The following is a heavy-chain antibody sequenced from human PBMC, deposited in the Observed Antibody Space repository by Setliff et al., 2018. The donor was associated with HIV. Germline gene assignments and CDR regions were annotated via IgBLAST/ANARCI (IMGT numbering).Heavy chain of an antibody. V-gene: IGHV4-61*09. D-gene: IGHD6-19*01. CDR2: IYTSGST. Sequence: PSETLSLTCTASGGSISSGSYYWSWIRQPAGKGLEWIGHIYTSGSTNYNPSLKSRVTISVDTSKNQFSLKLSSVTAADTAVYYCARGPGWPNWFDPWGQVTLVTVSS. CDR3: ARGPGWPNWFDP. CDR1: GGSISSGSYY. J-gene: IGHJ5*02.